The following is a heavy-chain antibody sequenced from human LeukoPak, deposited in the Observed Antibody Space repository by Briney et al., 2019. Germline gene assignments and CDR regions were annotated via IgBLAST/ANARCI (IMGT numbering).Heavy chain of an antibody. Sequence: ASVKVSCKASGYTFTSYGISWVRQAPGQGLEWMGWISAYNGNTNYAQKLQGRVTMTTDTSTSTAYMELSSLRAEDTALYYCAKGDDKVPNYYDSSGSGAFDIWGQGTMVTVSS. CDR1: GYTFTSYG. CDR3: AKGDDKVPNYYDSSGSGAFDI. V-gene: IGHV1-18*01. CDR2: ISAYNGNT. D-gene: IGHD3-22*01. J-gene: IGHJ3*02.